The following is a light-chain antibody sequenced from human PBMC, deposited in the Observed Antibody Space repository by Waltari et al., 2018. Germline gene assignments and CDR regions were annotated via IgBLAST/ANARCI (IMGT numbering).Light chain of an antibody. J-gene: IGKJ3*01. CDR1: QTVSRN. CDR3: QQYDDWPPRFT. V-gene: IGKV3-15*01. CDR2: GAS. Sequence: RVMTQSPATLSVSPGESAILSCRASQTVSRNLAWYQQKPGQAPRFLIYGASTRVTGTPARFSGRGSGTEFTLTISSLQSEDLAVYYCQQYDDWPPRFTFGPGTKVDFK.